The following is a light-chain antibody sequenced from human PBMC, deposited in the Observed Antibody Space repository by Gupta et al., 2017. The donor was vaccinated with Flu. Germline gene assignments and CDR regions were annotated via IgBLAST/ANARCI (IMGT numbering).Light chain of an antibody. CDR1: QTVRGNF. CDR2: EAS. CDR3: HQYTNGPLT. Sequence: EIVLTQSPGTLSVSQGDRATLSCRASQTVRGNFVAWFQQRPGQAPRLLISEASVRAAGIPDRFSGSGSGAEFRLTISRAEPEDFAIYYCHQYTNGPLTFGGGTKVEI. V-gene: IGKV3D-20*02. J-gene: IGKJ4*01.